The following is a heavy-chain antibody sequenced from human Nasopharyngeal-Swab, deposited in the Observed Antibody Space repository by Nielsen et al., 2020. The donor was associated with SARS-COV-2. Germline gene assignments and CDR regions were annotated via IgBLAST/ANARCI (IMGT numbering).Heavy chain of an antibody. Sequence: SETLSLTCTLPDVSITSPYWSWIRQPPGKGREWIGYISHNSGTSYNPSLKSRVTMFMDTSKNQFSLRLRSVTAADTAVYYCAKEGATGWFDPCGQGTLVTVSS. V-gene: IGHV4-59*11. CDR3: AKEGATGWFDP. J-gene: IGHJ5*02. CDR1: DVSITSPY. CDR2: ISHNSGT.